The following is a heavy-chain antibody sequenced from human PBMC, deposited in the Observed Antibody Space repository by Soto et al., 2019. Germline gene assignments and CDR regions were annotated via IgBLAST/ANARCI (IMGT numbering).Heavy chain of an antibody. D-gene: IGHD3-22*01. CDR3: ARIFHDSSGYYYDY. CDR1: GFTFSSYG. CDR2: ISYDGSNK. J-gene: IGHJ4*02. Sequence: GGSLRLSCAASGFTFSSYGMHWVRQAPGKGLEWVAVISYDGSNKYYADSVKGRFTISRDNSKNTLYLQMGSLRSEDTAVYYCARIFHDSSGYYYDYWGQGSLVTVS. V-gene: IGHV3-30*03.